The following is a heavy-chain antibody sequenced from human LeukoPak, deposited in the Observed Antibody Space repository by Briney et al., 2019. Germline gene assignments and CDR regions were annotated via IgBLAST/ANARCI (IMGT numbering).Heavy chain of an antibody. Sequence: SETLSLTCAVSGHSISSGHYWSWIRQPPGKGLEWIGYIYYSGSTNYNPSLKSRVTISVDTSKNQFSLKLSSVTAADTAVYYCARDNSSGWYGYWGQGTLVTVSS. CDR2: IYYSGST. J-gene: IGHJ4*02. CDR3: ARDNSSGWYGY. CDR1: GHSISSGHY. V-gene: IGHV4-61*01. D-gene: IGHD6-19*01.